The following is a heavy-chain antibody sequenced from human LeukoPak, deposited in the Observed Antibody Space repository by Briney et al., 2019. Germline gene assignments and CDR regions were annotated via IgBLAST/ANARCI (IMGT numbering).Heavy chain of an antibody. V-gene: IGHV4-34*08. CDR2: INHSGST. Sequence: PGGSLRLSCAASGFTFSSYEMNWVRQAPGKGLEWIGEINHSGSTNYNPSLKSRVTISVDTSKNQFSLKLSSVTAADTAMYYCAKSGGYGLIDYWGQGTLVTVSS. D-gene: IGHD1-26*01. CDR1: GFTFSSYE. CDR3: AKSGGYGLIDY. J-gene: IGHJ4*02.